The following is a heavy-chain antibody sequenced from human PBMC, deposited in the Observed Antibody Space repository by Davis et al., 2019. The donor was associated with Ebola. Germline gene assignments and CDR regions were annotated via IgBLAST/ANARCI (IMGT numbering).Heavy chain of an antibody. CDR3: AGTSITIFGVVIYRFDY. Sequence: MPSETLSLTCTVSGDSISSYYWSWIRQAPGKGLEWIGYIYYSGSTNYNPSLKSRVTISVDTSKNQFSLKLSSVTAADAAVYFCAGTSITIFGVVIYRFDYWGQGTLVTVSS. CDR1: GDSISSYY. V-gene: IGHV4-59*01. J-gene: IGHJ4*02. CDR2: IYYSGST. D-gene: IGHD3-3*01.